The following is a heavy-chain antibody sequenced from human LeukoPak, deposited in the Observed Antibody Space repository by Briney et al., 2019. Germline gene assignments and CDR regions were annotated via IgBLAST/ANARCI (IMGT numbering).Heavy chain of an antibody. Sequence: QPGGSLRLSCAPSGFTVSSNYMSWVRQAPGKGLEWVSVIYSDGRTYYADSVKGRFTISRDSSKNTLYLQINSLRVDDTAVYYCAILPGYWGQGTLVTVSS. CDR2: IYSDGRT. CDR3: AILPGY. CDR1: GFTVSSNY. J-gene: IGHJ4*02. V-gene: IGHV3-53*01.